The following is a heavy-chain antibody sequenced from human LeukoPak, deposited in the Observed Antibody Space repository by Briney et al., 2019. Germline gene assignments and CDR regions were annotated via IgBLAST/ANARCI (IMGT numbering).Heavy chain of an antibody. CDR2: IYYSGST. J-gene: IGHJ3*02. Sequence: PSETLSLTCTVSGGSISSSSYYWGWIRQPPGKGLEWIGSIYYSGSTYYNPSLKSRVTISVDTSKNQFSLKLSSVTAADTAVYYCARNPSIAAAAFDIWGQGTMVTVSS. CDR3: ARNPSIAAAAFDI. D-gene: IGHD6-13*01. V-gene: IGHV4-39*07. CDR1: GGSISSSSYY.